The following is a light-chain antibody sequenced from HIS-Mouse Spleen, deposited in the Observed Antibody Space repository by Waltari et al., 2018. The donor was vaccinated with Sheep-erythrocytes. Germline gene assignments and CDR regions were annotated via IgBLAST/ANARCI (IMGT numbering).Light chain of an antibody. Sequence: SSELTQDPAVSVALGQTVRITCQGDSLRSYYASWFQQKPGQAPVLVIYGKNNRPSGIPVRVSGSSSGNTASLTITGAQAEDEADFYCNSRDSSGNHLGVVFGGGTKLTVL. J-gene: IGLJ2*01. CDR3: NSRDSSGNHLGVV. CDR2: GKN. CDR1: SLRSYY. V-gene: IGLV3-19*01.